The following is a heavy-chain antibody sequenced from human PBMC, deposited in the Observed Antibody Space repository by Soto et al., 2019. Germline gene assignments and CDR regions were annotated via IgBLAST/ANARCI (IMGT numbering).Heavy chain of an antibody. CDR3: ARDGSGSRSRASPMDV. J-gene: IGHJ6*02. D-gene: IGHD3-22*01. CDR1: GDTFSSYA. V-gene: IGHV1-69*13. CDR2: IIPIFGTA. Sequence: ASVKVSCKASGDTFSSYAISWVRQAPGQGLEWMGGIIPIFGTANYAQKFQGRVTITADESTVTAYMELGSLRSEDTAVYYCARDGSGSRSRASPMDVWGQGTTVTVSS.